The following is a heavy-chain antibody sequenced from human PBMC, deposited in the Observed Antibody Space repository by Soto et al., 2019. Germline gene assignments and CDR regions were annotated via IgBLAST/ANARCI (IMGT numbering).Heavy chain of an antibody. J-gene: IGHJ3*02. CDR2: IYYSGST. V-gene: IGHV4-39*01. D-gene: IGHD3-10*01. CDR3: ARPGGEGIDAFDI. Sequence: SETLSLTCTVSGGSISSSSYYWGWIRQPPGKGLEWIGSIYYSGSTYYNPSLKSRVTISVDTSKNQFSLKLSSVTAADTAVYYCARPGGEGIDAFDIWGQGTMVTVSS. CDR1: GGSISSSSYY.